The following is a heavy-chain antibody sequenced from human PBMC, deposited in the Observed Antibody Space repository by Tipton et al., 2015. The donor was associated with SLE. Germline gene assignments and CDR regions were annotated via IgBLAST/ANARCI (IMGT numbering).Heavy chain of an antibody. CDR2: ISSSSSYI. D-gene: IGHD1-7*01. J-gene: IGHJ3*02. CDR3: ARDLGDNWNFREAFDI. CDR1: GFTFSSYS. V-gene: IGHV3-21*01. Sequence: SLRLSCAASGFTFSSYSMNWVRQAPGKGLEWVSSISSSSSYIYYADSVKGRFTISRDNAKNSLYLQMNSLRAEDTAVYYCARDLGDNWNFREAFDIWGQGTMVTVSS.